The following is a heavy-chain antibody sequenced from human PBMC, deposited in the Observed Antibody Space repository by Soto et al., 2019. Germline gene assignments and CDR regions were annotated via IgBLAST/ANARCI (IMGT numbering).Heavy chain of an antibody. CDR3: ARQIYDSDTGPNFQYYFDA. Sequence: ESLKISCQGSGYSFAGYWITWVRQKPGKGLEWMGRIDPSDSQTYYSPSFRGHVTISVTKSITTVFLQWSSLRASDTAMYYCARQIYDSDTGPNFQYYFDAWGQGTPVTVSS. D-gene: IGHD3-22*01. CDR1: GYSFAGYW. CDR2: IDPSDSQT. J-gene: IGHJ4*02. V-gene: IGHV5-10-1*01.